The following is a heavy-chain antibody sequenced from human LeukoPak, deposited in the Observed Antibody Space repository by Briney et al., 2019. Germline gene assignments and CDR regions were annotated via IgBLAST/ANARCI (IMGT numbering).Heavy chain of an antibody. V-gene: IGHV4-61*02. D-gene: IGHD6-19*01. CDR1: GGSISSGSYH. Sequence: PSETLSLTCTVSGGSISSGSYHWSWIRQPAGKGLEWIGRIYTSGSTKYNPSLKSRVTISVDTSKNQFSLKLSSVTAADTAVYYCASLSSGWQEDYWGQGTLVTVSS. J-gene: IGHJ4*02. CDR2: IYTSGST. CDR3: ASLSSGWQEDY.